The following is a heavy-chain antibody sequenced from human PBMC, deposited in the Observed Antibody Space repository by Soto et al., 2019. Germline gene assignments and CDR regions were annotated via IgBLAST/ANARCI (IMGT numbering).Heavy chain of an antibody. D-gene: IGHD6-25*01. CDR3: AKDMDPARPTLFDY. CDR2: INWNSGSI. V-gene: IGHV3-9*01. Sequence: GGSLRLSCAASGFTFDDYAMHWVRQAPGKGLEWVSSINWNSGSIDYADSVKGRFTISRDNAKNSLYLQMNSLRAEDTALYYCAKDMDPARPTLFDYWGQGTLVTVSS. J-gene: IGHJ4*02. CDR1: GFTFDDYA.